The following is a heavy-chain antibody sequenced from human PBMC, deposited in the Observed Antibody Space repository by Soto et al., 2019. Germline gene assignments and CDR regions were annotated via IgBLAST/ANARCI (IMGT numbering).Heavy chain of an antibody. CDR3: AKDSPIYSSSYYYGMDV. V-gene: IGHV3-23*01. CDR2: ISGSGGST. J-gene: IGHJ6*02. Sequence: GGSLRLSCAASGFTFSSYAMSWVRQAPGKGLEWVSAISGSGGSTYYADSVKGRFTISRDNSKNTLYLQMSSLRAEDTAVYYCAKDSPIYSSSYYYGMDVWGQGTKVTVSS. CDR1: GFTFSSYA. D-gene: IGHD6-6*01.